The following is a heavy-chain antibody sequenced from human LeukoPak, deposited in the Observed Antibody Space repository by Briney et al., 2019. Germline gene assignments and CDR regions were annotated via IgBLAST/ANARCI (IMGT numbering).Heavy chain of an antibody. CDR3: AGPAAAGSISFDY. Sequence: ASVKVSCKASGYTFTGYYMHWVRQAPGQGLEWLGWINPNSGGTNYPQKFQGRVTMTRDTSISTAYLQWSSLKASDSGMYYCAGPAAAGSISFDYWGQGTLVTVSS. J-gene: IGHJ4*02. CDR1: GYTFTGYY. CDR2: INPNSGGT. V-gene: IGHV1-2*02. D-gene: IGHD6-13*01.